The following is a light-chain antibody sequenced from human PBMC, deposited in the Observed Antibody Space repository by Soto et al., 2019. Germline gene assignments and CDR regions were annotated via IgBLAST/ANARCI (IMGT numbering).Light chain of an antibody. J-gene: IGKJ1*01. Sequence: DIQMTQSPSTLSASVGDRVTITCRASQSFSSWLAWYQQKPGRAPNLLIYKASSLESGVPSRFSGSESGTEFTLTISSLHPDDVASYYCLQYNSYPWTFGQGTKVEIK. V-gene: IGKV1-5*03. CDR1: QSFSSW. CDR2: KAS. CDR3: LQYNSYPWT.